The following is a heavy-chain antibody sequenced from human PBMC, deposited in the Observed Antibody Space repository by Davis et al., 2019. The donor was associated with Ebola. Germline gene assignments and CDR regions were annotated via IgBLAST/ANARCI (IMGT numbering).Heavy chain of an antibody. V-gene: IGHV1-2*02. CDR1: GYTFTSYY. J-gene: IGHJ6*02. CDR3: ARMLRSSWPNYYGMDV. CDR2: INPNSGGT. D-gene: IGHD6-13*01. Sequence: ASVKVSCKASGYTFTSYYMHWVRQAPGQGLEWMGWINPNSGGTNYAQKFQGRVTFTRDTSTNTAYMELSSLRSEDTAVYYCARMLRSSWPNYYGMDVWGQGTTVTVSS.